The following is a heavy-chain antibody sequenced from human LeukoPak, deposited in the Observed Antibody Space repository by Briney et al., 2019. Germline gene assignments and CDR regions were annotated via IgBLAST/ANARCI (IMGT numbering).Heavy chain of an antibody. CDR1: GFTFSSYS. V-gene: IGHV3-21*01. D-gene: IGHD3-22*01. Sequence: GALRLSCAASGFTFSSYSMNWVRQAPGKGLEWVSSISSSSSYIYYADSVKGRFTISRDNAENSLYLQMNSLRAEDTAVYYCARAIGYYDSSSLYYYYGMDVWGQGTTVTVSS. CDR2: ISSSSSYI. J-gene: IGHJ6*02. CDR3: ARAIGYYDSSSLYYYYGMDV.